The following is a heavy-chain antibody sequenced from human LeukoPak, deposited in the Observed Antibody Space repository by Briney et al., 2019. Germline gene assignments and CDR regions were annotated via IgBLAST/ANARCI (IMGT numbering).Heavy chain of an antibody. D-gene: IGHD3-9*01. Sequence: GSSLRLSCAASGFPFSSYGMHGPPQSPGKGLEGVANIKQDGSEIYYVDPVKGRFTISRDNAKNSLYLQMNNLRADDTAVYYCASDLSAFTLRYFDWLTSYYFDYWGQGTLVTVSS. CDR2: IKQDGSEI. CDR3: ASDLSAFTLRYFDWLTSYYFDY. J-gene: IGHJ4*02. V-gene: IGHV3-7*03. CDR1: GFPFSSYG.